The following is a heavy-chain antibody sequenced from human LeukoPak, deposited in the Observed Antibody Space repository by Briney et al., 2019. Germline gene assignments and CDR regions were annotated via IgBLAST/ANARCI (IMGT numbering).Heavy chain of an antibody. CDR2: INSDGSST. J-gene: IGHJ4*02. Sequence: GSLRLSCAASGFTFSSYWMHWVRQASGKGLVWVSRINSDGSSTSYADSVKGRFTISRDNAKNTLYLQMNSLRAEDTAVYYCARETRYYVSDYWGQGTLVTVSS. D-gene: IGHD3-10*02. CDR1: GFTFSSYW. CDR3: ARETRYYVSDY. V-gene: IGHV3-74*01.